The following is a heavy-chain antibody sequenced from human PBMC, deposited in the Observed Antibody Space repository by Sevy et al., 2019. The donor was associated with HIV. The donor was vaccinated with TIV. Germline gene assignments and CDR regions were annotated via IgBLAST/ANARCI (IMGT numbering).Heavy chain of an antibody. CDR2: IWYDGTIK. Sequence: GGSLILSCAASGFTFSSYVMHWVRQAPGKGLEWVALIWYDGTIKYYADSVKGRFTISRDNSKDTLFLQMNSLTPEDTAVYYCARGGGYCGGDCYSIDYWGQGALVTVSS. D-gene: IGHD2-21*02. CDR3: ARGGGYCGGDCYSIDY. J-gene: IGHJ4*02. V-gene: IGHV3-33*08. CDR1: GFTFSSYV.